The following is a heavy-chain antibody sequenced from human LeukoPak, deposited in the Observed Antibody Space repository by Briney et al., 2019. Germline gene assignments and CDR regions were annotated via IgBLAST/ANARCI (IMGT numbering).Heavy chain of an antibody. CDR1: GYTFTTYD. CDR2: LNPNNGNT. CDR3: ARMTVSGRDNWFDP. V-gene: IGHV1-8*03. Sequence: ASVTVSCKASGYTFTTYDINWVRQATGQGLEWMGWLNPNNGNTGYAQKFQGRVTITRNTSINTAYMELSSLRSEDTAVYYCARMTVSGRDNWFDPGGQGTLVTVSS. D-gene: IGHD6-19*01. J-gene: IGHJ5*02.